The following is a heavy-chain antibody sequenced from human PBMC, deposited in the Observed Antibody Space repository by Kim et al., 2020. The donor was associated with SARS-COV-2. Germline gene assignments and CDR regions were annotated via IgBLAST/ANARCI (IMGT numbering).Heavy chain of an antibody. CDR2: ISSDGSNK. Sequence: GGSLRLSCAASGFTFSSYGIHWVRQAPGRGLESVAVISSDGSNKYYADAVKGRFTISRDNSKSTLFLQMNSLRVEDTTIYYCAIDYYSALCGDYSGFFGVADSGGRGTGVTVST. V-gene: IGHV3-30*03. J-gene: IGHJ1*01. D-gene: IGHD2-15*01. CDR1: GFTFSSYG. CDR3: AIDYYSALCGDYSGFFGVADS.